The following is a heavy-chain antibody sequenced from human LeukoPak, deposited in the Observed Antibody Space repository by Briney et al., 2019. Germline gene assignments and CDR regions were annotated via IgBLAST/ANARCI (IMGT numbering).Heavy chain of an antibody. CDR3: ARGRGVVSHNWFDP. CDR1: GYTFTSYD. V-gene: IGHV1-8*01. J-gene: IGHJ5*02. Sequence: GAPVKVSCKASGYTFTSYDINWVRQATGQGLEWMGWMNPNSGNTGYAQKFQGRVTMTRNTSINTAYMELSSLRSEDTAVYYCARGRGVVSHNWFDPWGQGTLVTVSS. CDR2: MNPNSGNT.